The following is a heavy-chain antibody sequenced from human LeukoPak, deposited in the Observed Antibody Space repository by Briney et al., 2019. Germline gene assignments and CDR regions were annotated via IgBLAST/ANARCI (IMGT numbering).Heavy chain of an antibody. CDR2: IHYSGSS. Sequence: SETLSLTCTVSGGSISGYYWSWIRQPPGPGLEWMGIIHYSGSSNYNPYLKLRGTMTVDTSKNHFSLTLKSVTVADAAAYYCVSDPRYISGYYLDNWGQGTLVTVSS. J-gene: IGHJ4*02. CDR3: VSDPRYISGYYLDN. V-gene: IGHV4-59*01. CDR1: GGSISGYY. D-gene: IGHD6-19*01.